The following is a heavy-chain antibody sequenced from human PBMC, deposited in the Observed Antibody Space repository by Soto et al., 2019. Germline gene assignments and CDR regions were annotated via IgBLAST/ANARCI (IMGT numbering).Heavy chain of an antibody. J-gene: IGHJ6*02. Sequence: PSETLSLTCTVSGDSISGYYWSWIRQPPGKGLEWIGDIYNRGSTNYNPSLRSRVIISVDTSKNQFSLIVSSVTAADTAVYYCVKLGPGYYYGMDVWGQGTTVTVS. CDR2: IYNRGST. CDR3: VKLGPGYYYGMDV. CDR1: GDSISGYY. D-gene: IGHD7-27*01. V-gene: IGHV4-59*01.